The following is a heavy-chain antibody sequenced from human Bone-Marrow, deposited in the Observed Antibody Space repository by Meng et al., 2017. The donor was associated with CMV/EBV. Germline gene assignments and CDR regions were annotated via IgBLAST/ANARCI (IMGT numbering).Heavy chain of an antibody. Sequence: SLTCTVSSGYVGSAGYYWSWIRQSTGKGLEWIAYIHYNGGTNYNPSFKSRVTISIDTSKNQFSLKLRSVTAADTAVYYCARKIDWFDPWGPGTLVTVSS. V-gene: IGHV4-61*08. J-gene: IGHJ5*02. CDR1: SGYVGSAGYY. CDR2: IHYNGGT. CDR3: ARKIDWFDP. D-gene: IGHD3-22*01.